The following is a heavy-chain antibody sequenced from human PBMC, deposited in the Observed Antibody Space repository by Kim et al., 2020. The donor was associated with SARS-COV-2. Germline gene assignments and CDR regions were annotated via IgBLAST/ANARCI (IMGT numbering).Heavy chain of an antibody. D-gene: IGHD3-22*01. CDR1: GGSFSGYY. Sequence: SETLSLTCAVYGGSFSGYYWSWIRQPPGKGLEWIGEINHSGSTNYNPSLKSRVTISVDTSKNQFSLKLSSVTAADTAVYYCARQRQPIVVITERAGFDPWGQGTLVTVSS. V-gene: IGHV4-34*01. CDR3: ARQRQPIVVITERAGFDP. J-gene: IGHJ5*02. CDR2: INHSGST.